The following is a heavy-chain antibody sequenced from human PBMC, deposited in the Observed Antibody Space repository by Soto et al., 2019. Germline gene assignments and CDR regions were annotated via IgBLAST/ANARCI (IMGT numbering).Heavy chain of an antibody. CDR2: IWYDGSNK. Sequence: ESGGGVVQPGRSLRLSCAASGFTFSSYGMHWVRQAPGKGLEWVAVIWYDGSNKYYADSVKGRFTISRDNSKNTLYLQMNSLRAEDTAVYYCARDLTKAVAGAYYFDYWGQGTLVTVSS. V-gene: IGHV3-33*01. J-gene: IGHJ4*02. CDR3: ARDLTKAVAGAYYFDY. CDR1: GFTFSSYG. D-gene: IGHD6-19*01.